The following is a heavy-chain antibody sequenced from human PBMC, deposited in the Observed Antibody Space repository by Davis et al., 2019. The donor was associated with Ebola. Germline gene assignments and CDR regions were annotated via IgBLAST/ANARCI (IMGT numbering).Heavy chain of an antibody. D-gene: IGHD3-10*01. CDR2: IYSGGST. CDR3: VNRAVDP. CDR1: GFTVSSNY. Sequence: GGSLRLSCAASGFTVSSNYMSWVRQAPGKGLEWVSVIYSGGSTYYADSVKGRFTISRDNSKNTFYLQMNSLGAEDTAIYYCVNRAVDPWGQGTLVTVSS. V-gene: IGHV3-53*01. J-gene: IGHJ5*02.